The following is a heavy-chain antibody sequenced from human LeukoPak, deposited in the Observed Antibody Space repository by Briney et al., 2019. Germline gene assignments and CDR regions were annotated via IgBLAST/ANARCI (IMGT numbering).Heavy chain of an antibody. D-gene: IGHD3-22*01. J-gene: IGHJ4*02. CDR1: GYAIISGGFS. Sequence: SETLSLTCTVSGYAIISGGFSWNWIRQPPGKGLEWIGCIYDRGPAHYNPSLKSRFTISVDRPKNQFFLNVTSLTAADTAVYYCARHPSYYDRIDYWGQGTLVTVSS. V-gene: IGHV4-30-2*01. CDR3: ARHPSYYDRIDY. CDR2: IYDRGPA.